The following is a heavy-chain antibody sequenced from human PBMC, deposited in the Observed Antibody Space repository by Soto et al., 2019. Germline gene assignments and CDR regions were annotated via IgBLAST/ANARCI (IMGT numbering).Heavy chain of an antibody. CDR1: GYTFTSYY. CDR2: INPSGGST. Sequence: QVQLVQSGAEVKKPGASVKVSCKASGYTFTSYYMHWVRQAPGQGLEWMGIINPSGGSTSYAQKFQGRVTMTRDTSTSTVYMELSSLRSEDTAVYYCAGQSNPSVASTGEFDYWGQGTLVTVSS. CDR3: AGQSNPSVASTGEFDY. D-gene: IGHD6-19*01. V-gene: IGHV1-46*03. J-gene: IGHJ4*02.